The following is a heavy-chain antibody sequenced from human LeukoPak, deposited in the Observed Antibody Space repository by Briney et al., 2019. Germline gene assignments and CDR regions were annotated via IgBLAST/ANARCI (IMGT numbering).Heavy chain of an antibody. D-gene: IGHD4-4*01. CDR1: GYTFTSYD. CDR3: AREGTVTTDNGMDV. CDR2: MNPNSGNT. Sequence: GASVKVSCKASGYTFTSYDINWVRQATGQGLEWMGWMNPNSGNTGYAQKFQGRVTMTRNTSISTAYMELRSLRSEDTAVYYCAREGTVTTDNGMDVWGQGTTVTVSS. J-gene: IGHJ6*02. V-gene: IGHV1-8*01.